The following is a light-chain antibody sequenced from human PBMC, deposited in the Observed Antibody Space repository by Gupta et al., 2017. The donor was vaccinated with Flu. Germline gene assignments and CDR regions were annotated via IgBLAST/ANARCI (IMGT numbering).Light chain of an antibody. V-gene: IGKV3-20*01. J-gene: IGKJ2*03. CDR2: VAS. CDR3: QQYGSSPPYS. CDR1: QSVSSSY. Sequence: EIVLTQSPGTLSLSPGERATLSCRASQSVSSSYLAWYQQKPGQAPRLLIYVASSRATGIPDRFSGSGSGTDFTLTISRPEPEDFAVYYCQQYGSSPPYSFGQGTKLEIK.